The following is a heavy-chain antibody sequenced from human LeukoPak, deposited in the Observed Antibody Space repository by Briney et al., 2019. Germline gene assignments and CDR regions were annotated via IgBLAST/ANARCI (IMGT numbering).Heavy chain of an antibody. Sequence: GGSLRLSCAASGFTFSSYGMHWVRQAPGKGLEWVAVISYDGSNKCYVDSVKGRFTISRDNTKNTLYLQMDSLRAEDTAMYYCAKDLRPQIPCGESPRGTAPMEYWGQGALVTVSS. J-gene: IGHJ4*02. V-gene: IGHV3-30*18. CDR2: ISYDGSNK. CDR1: GFTFSSYG. CDR3: AKDLRPQIPCGESPRGTAPMEY. D-gene: IGHD3-16*01.